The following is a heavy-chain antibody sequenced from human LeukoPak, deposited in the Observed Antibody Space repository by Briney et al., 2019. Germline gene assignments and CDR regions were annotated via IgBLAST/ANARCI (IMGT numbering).Heavy chain of an antibody. Sequence: GGSLRLSCAVSGFTFSSYGMHWVRQAPGKGLEWVAVIWYGGSNKYYADSVKGRFTISRDNSKNTLYLQMNSLRAEDTAVYYCAKDLKEVVVVPAKHYYYYYMDVWGKGTTVTVSS. CDR3: AKDLKEVVVVPAKHYYYYYMDV. V-gene: IGHV3-30*02. J-gene: IGHJ6*03. CDR1: GFTFSSYG. D-gene: IGHD2-2*01. CDR2: IWYGGSNK.